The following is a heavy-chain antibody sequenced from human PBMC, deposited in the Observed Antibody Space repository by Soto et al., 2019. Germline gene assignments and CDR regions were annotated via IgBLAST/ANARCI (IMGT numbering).Heavy chain of an antibody. CDR2: ISSSSSYI. D-gene: IGHD3-3*01. CDR3: ASVAIFGVADGMDV. J-gene: IGHJ6*02. Sequence: GGSLRLSCAASGFTFSSYSMNWARQAPGKGLEWVSSISSSSSYIYYADSVKGRFTISRDNAKNSLYLQMNSLRAEDTAVYYCASVAIFGVADGMDVWGQGTTVTVSS. V-gene: IGHV3-21*01. CDR1: GFTFSSYS.